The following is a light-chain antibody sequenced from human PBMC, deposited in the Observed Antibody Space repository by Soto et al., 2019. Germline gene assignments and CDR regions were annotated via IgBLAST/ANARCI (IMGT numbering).Light chain of an antibody. CDR2: DAS. Sequence: EIVMTQSPATLSVSPGERATLSCRASQSVSSNLAWYQQKPGQAPRLLIYDASTRATGIPARFSGSGSGTEFTLTISSLQSEDFAVYYCQQYNTWPLTLGGGTKVEI. V-gene: IGKV3-15*01. CDR3: QQYNTWPLT. CDR1: QSVSSN. J-gene: IGKJ4*01.